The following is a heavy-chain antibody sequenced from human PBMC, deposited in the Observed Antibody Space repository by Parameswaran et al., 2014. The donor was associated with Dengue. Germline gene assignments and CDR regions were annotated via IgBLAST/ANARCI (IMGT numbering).Heavy chain of an antibody. J-gene: IGHJ4*02. CDR3: AKVSLSGSGH. CDR2: ISWNSGSI. D-gene: IGHD3-10*01. Sequence: WIRQPPGKGLEWVSGISWNSGSIGYADSVKGRFTISRDNAKNSLYLQMNSLRAEDTALYYCAKVSLSGSGHWGQGTLVTVSS. V-gene: IGHV3-9*01.